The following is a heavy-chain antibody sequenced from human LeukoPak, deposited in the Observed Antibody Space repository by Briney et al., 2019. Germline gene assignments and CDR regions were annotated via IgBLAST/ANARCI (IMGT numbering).Heavy chain of an antibody. Sequence: PGGSLRLSCAASGFTFSSHAMSWVRQAPGKWLEWVSAISADSYYTYYADSVQGRFTISRDNSKNTLYLQMNSLRAEDTALYYCANFVDTSMGGNDYWGQGTLVTVSS. J-gene: IGHJ4*02. CDR2: ISADSYYT. CDR1: GFTFSSHA. CDR3: ANFVDTSMGGNDY. V-gene: IGHV3-23*01. D-gene: IGHD5-18*01.